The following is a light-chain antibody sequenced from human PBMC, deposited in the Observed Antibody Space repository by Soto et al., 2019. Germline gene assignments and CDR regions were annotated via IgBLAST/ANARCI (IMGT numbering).Light chain of an antibody. J-gene: IGLJ1*01. CDR3: CSYAGSPFV. CDR2: EGS. Sequence: QSALTQPASVSGSPGQSITISCTGTSSDVGSYNLVSWYQQHPGKAPKLVIYEGSKRPSGVSNRFSGSKSGNTASLTISGLQAEDEADYYCCSYAGSPFVFGTGTRSPS. CDR1: SSDVGSYNL. V-gene: IGLV2-23*01.